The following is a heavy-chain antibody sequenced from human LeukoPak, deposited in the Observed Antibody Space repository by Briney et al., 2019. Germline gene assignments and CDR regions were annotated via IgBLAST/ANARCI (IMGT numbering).Heavy chain of an antibody. CDR3: AGLAYCSSTSCYGFDP. J-gene: IGHJ5*02. V-gene: IGHV1-8*03. CDR2: MNPNSGNT. CDR1: GYTFTSYD. Sequence: ASVKVSCKASGYTFTSYDINWVRQATGQGLEWMGWMNPNSGNTGYAQKFQGRVTITRNTSISTAYMELSSLRSEDTAVYYCAGLAYCSSTSCYGFDPWDQGTLVTVSS. D-gene: IGHD2-2*01.